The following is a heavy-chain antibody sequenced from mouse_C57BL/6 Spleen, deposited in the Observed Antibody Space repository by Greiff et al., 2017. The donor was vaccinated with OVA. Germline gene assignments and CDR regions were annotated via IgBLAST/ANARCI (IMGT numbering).Heavy chain of an antibody. CDR1: GYTFTSYW. CDR2: IHPNSGST. J-gene: IGHJ3*01. CDR3: ARDYYGSLAY. D-gene: IGHD1-1*01. Sequence: QVQLQQSGAELVKPGASVKLSCKASGYTFTSYWMHWVKQRPGQGLAWIGMIHPNSGSTNYNEKFKSKATLTVDKSSSTAYMQLSSLTSEDSAVYYCARDYYGSLAYWGKGTLVTVSA. V-gene: IGHV1-64*01.